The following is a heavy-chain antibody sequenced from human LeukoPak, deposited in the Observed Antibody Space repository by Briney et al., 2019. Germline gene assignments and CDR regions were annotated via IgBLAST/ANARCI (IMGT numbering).Heavy chain of an antibody. J-gene: IGHJ4*02. CDR3: ARENFQRYSSSWYYFDY. D-gene: IGHD6-13*01. Sequence: ASVKVSCKASGYTFTSYGISWVRQAPGQGLEWMGWISAYNGNTNYAQKFQGRVTMTRDTSISTAYMELSRLRSDDTAVYYCARENFQRYSSSWYYFDYWGQGTLVTVSS. CDR2: ISAYNGNT. V-gene: IGHV1-18*01. CDR1: GYTFTSYG.